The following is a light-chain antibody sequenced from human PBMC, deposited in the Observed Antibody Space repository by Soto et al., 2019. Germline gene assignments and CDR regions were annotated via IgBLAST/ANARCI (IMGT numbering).Light chain of an antibody. V-gene: IGKV1-39*01. J-gene: IGKJ2*01. Sequence: DIQMTQSPSSLSASVRDRVTITCRTSQSISTCLNWYQQKPGKAPKLLIYAASSLQRGVPSRFSGSGSGTDFTLTITSLQPEDVATYYCQQTCSIPYTFGQGTKLEIK. CDR1: QSISTC. CDR2: AAS. CDR3: QQTCSIPYT.